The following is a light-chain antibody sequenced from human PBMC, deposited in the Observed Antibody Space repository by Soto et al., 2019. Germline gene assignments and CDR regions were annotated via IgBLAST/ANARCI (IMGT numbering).Light chain of an antibody. Sequence: EIVMTQSPATLSVSPGERATLSCRASQSVSSNLAWYQQKPGQAPRLLIYGASTRATGIPARFSGSGSGTEFTFTLSSRQSEDFAVYYCQQYNNWPPKKTFGQGTKVEI. CDR3: QQYNNWPPKKT. V-gene: IGKV3-15*01. CDR2: GAS. CDR1: QSVSSN. J-gene: IGKJ1*01.